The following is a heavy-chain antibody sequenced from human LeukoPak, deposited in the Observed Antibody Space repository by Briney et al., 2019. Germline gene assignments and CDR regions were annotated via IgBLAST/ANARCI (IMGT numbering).Heavy chain of an antibody. CDR1: GGSIGSYY. CDR2: IYYSGST. Sequence: SETLSLTCTVSGGSIGSYYWSWIRQPPGKGLEWIGYIYYSGSTNYNPSLKSRVTISVDTSKNQFSLKLSSVTAADTAVYYCARDRAGRFDYWGQGTLVTVSS. V-gene: IGHV4-59*01. CDR3: ARDRAGRFDY. J-gene: IGHJ4*02. D-gene: IGHD6-19*01.